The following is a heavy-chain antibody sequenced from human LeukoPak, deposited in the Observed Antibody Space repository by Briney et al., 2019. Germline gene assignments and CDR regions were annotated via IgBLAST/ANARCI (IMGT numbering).Heavy chain of an antibody. D-gene: IGHD3-10*01. Sequence: ASMKVSCKASGYTFTSYDINWVRQATGQGLEWMGWMNPNSGNTGYAQKFQGRVTMTRNTSISTAYMELSSLRSEDTAVYYCARRRYSSFNYYGSGNEVKYWGQGTLVTVSS. CDR1: GYTFTSYD. V-gene: IGHV1-8*01. J-gene: IGHJ4*02. CDR2: MNPNSGNT. CDR3: ARRRYSSFNYYGSGNEVKY.